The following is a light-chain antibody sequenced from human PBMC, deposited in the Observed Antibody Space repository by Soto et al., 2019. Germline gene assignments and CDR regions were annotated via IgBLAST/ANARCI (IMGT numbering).Light chain of an antibody. CDR3: QQYAGSPRT. Sequence: ELVLTQSPGTLSLSPGERATLSCRGSQRVDDSHLAWFQQKSGQAPRLLIYSASRRATGIPDRVTGSGSGTDVTRTINRVETEDFAVYFCQQYAGSPRTFGQGTKVDIK. J-gene: IGKJ1*01. V-gene: IGKV3-20*01. CDR1: QRVDDSH. CDR2: SAS.